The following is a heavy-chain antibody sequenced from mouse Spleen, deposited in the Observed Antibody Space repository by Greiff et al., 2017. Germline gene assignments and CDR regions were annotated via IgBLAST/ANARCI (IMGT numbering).Heavy chain of an antibody. CDR2: INPNYGTT. Sequence: VQLKESGPELVKPGASVKISCKASGYSFTDYNMNWVKQSNGKSLEWIGVINPNYGTTSYNQKFKGKATLTVDQSSSTAYMQLNSLTSEDSAVYYCAGYDYGGDYYAMDYWGQGTSVTVSS. CDR3: AGYDYGGDYYAMDY. V-gene: IGHV1-39*01. CDR1: GYSFTDYN. D-gene: IGHD2-4*01. J-gene: IGHJ4*01.